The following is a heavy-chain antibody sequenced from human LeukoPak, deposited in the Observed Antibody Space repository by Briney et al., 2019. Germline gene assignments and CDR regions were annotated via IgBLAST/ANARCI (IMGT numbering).Heavy chain of an antibody. J-gene: IGHJ4*02. CDR2: ISGSGDTT. V-gene: IGHV3-23*01. D-gene: IGHD3-22*01. Sequence: GGSLRLSCVASGFTFSKYPMSWVRQAPGKGLEWVSAISGSGDTTYYADSVKGRFTISRDRSRNTLHLQMNSLRAEDTAVYYCAKSQEDDSSGYYYSNFDSWGQGTLVTVSS. CDR1: GFTFSKYP. CDR3: AKSQEDDSSGYYYSNFDS.